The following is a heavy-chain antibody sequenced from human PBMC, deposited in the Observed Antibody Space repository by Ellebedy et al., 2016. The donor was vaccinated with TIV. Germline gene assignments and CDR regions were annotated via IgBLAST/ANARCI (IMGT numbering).Heavy chain of an antibody. CDR3: ARDFLPTSPDYFDI. J-gene: IGHJ4*01. CDR2: ISGSGGNT. V-gene: IGHV3-23*01. D-gene: IGHD1-14*01. Sequence: GESLKISXAASGFTFSSYAMTWVRQAPEKGLEWVSSISGSGGNTYYADAVKGRFTISRDTSKSTVYLQMNSPRPDDTAVYYCARDFLPTSPDYFDIWGHGTLVTVSS. CDR1: GFTFSSYA.